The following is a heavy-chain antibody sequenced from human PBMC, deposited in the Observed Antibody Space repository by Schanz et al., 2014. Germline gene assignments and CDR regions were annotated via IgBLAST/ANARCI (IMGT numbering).Heavy chain of an antibody. CDR1: GFTVNTNY. D-gene: IGHD5-18*01. CDR3: ARARSAGNTFGYRSFDP. Sequence: EVQLVESGGGLIHPGGSLRLSCAVSGFTVNTNYMTWVRQAPGKGLECVSILYIRSTYYADSVKGRFTISRDNSKNTLYLQMNSLRAEDTAVYYCARARSAGNTFGYRSFDPWGQGTLVTVSS. V-gene: IGHV3-53*01. CDR2: LYIRST. J-gene: IGHJ5*02.